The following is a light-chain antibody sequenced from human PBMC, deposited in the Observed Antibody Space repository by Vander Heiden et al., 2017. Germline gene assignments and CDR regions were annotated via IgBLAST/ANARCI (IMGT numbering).Light chain of an antibody. CDR1: QDISNY. V-gene: IGKV1-33*01. CDR2: DAS. Sequence: SSLSASVGDRVTITCQASQDISNYLNWYQQKPGKAPKLLIYDASNLETGVPSRFSGSGSGTDFTFTISSLQPEDIAIYYCQQYDNLPITFGQGTRLEIK. CDR3: QQYDNLPIT. J-gene: IGKJ5*01.